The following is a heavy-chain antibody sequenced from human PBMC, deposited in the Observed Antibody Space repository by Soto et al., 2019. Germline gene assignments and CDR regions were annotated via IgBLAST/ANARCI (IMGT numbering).Heavy chain of an antibody. CDR1: GYTFSSYS. D-gene: IGHD2-8*01. Sequence: QLQMVQSGAEVKQPGASVKISCKTSGYTFSSYSINRVRQAPGQGLQWMAWISTTSGNTHYAERVQGGVAVTLDKSARPAFMEMWGLPSDDTAVYFCARDNGYYDFWGQGTLVTVSS. J-gene: IGHJ4*02. CDR3: ARDNGYYDF. CDR2: ISTTSGNT. V-gene: IGHV1-18*01.